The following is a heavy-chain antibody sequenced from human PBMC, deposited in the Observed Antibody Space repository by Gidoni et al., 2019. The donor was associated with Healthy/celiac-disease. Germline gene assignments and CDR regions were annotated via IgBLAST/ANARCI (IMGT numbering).Heavy chain of an antibody. D-gene: IGHD3-16*01. V-gene: IGHV4-34*01. CDR3: ARTPYPRGGDY. Sequence: QVQLQQWGAGLLKRSETLSLTCAVDGGSFSGYYWSWTRQPPGKGLEWIGVINHSGSTNYNPSLQRRVTISVDTSKNQFSLKLSSVTAADTAVYYCARTPYPRGGDYWGQGTLVTVSS. CDR1: GGSFSGYY. CDR2: INHSGST. J-gene: IGHJ4*02.